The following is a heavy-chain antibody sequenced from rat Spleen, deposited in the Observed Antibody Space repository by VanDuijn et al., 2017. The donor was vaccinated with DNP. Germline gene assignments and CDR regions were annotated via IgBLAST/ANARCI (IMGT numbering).Heavy chain of an antibody. CDR1: AFTFNNNW. V-gene: IGHV5-31*01. CDR3: AIYYYSGDNWFAY. J-gene: IGHJ3*01. CDR2: ITSSGGST. D-gene: IGHD1-1*01. Sequence: EAQPVEPGGDLVQPGRSLKLSCVPSAFTFNNNWMTWLRQVPGRGLEWVASITSSGGSTYYPDSVKGRFTISRDNAKNTLYLQMNSLRSEDTATYYCAIYYYSGDNWFAYWGQGTLVTVSS.